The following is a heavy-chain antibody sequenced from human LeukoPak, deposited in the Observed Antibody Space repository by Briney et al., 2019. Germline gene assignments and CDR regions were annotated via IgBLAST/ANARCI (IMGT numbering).Heavy chain of an antibody. CDR1: GYNFTSYW. Sequence: GESLKISCKGSGYNFTSYWIGWVRQMPGKGLEWMGIIYPGDSDTRYSPSFQGQVTISADKSISTAYLQWSSLKASDTAMYYCARPNTYSSSWYSLNYWGQGTLVTVSS. CDR3: ARPNTYSSSWYSLNY. V-gene: IGHV5-51*01. J-gene: IGHJ4*02. CDR2: IYPGDSDT. D-gene: IGHD6-13*01.